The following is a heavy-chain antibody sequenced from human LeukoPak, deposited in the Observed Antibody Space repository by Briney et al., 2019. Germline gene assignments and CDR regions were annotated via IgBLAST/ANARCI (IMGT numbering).Heavy chain of an antibody. J-gene: IGHJ3*02. CDR1: GYTFTGYY. V-gene: IGHV1-2*02. CDR2: INPNSGAT. CDR3: ATGGSHGFHI. D-gene: IGHD2-15*01. Sequence: GASVKVSCKASGYTFTGYYMHWVRQAPGQGLEWMGWINPNSGATNYAQNFRGRFTMTRDTSISTAYMELSSLTSDDTALFYCATGGSHGFHIWGQGTMVTVSS.